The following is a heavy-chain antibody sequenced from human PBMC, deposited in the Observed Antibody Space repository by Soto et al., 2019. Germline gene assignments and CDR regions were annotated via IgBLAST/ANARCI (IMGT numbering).Heavy chain of an antibody. CDR2: ISTYSSYL. V-gene: IGHV3-21*01. Sequence: EVQLVESGGGLVKPGGSLSLSCAASGFTFSSYSMNWVRQAPGKGLEWVSSISTYSSYLYYADSVKGRFTISRDNAKNAQYLQMNSLRAEDTAVYYCASETVAINPYYSYMDVWGKGTTVTVSS. D-gene: IGHD2-15*01. CDR1: GFTFSSYS. CDR3: ASETVAINPYYSYMDV. J-gene: IGHJ6*03.